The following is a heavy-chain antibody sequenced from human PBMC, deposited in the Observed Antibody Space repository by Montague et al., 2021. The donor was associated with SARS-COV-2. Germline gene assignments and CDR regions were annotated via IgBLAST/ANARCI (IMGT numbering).Heavy chain of an antibody. CDR3: ARDNPVLWFGETYAFDI. J-gene: IGHJ3*02. CDR1: GGSISSYY. CDR2: IYTSGST. Sequence: SETLSLTCTVSGGSISSYYWSWIRQPAGKGLEWIGRIYTSGSTNHNPSLKSRVTMSVDTSKNQFSLKLSSVTAADTAVYYCARDNPVLWFGETYAFDIWGQGTMVTVSS. D-gene: IGHD3-10*01. V-gene: IGHV4-4*07.